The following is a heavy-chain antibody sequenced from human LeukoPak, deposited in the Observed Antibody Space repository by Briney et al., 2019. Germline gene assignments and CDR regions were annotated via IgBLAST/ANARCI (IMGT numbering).Heavy chain of an antibody. J-gene: IGHJ4*02. D-gene: IGHD5-24*01. CDR1: GFTFSSYA. Sequence: GGSLRLSCAASGFTFSSYAMHWVRQAPGKGLEWVAVISYDGSNKYYADSVEGRFTISRDNSKKTLYLQMNSLRAEDTAVYYCAGNRWLQRYYFDYWGQGTLVTVSS. CDR3: AGNRWLQRYYFDY. CDR2: ISYDGSNK. V-gene: IGHV3-30-3*01.